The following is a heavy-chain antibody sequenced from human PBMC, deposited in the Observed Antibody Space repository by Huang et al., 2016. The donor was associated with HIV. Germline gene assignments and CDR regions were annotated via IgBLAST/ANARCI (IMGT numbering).Heavy chain of an antibody. CDR3: ARLPGSITMIRGVITDPY. J-gene: IGHJ4*02. CDR1: GGSIRSDNYY. Sequence: QLQLQESGPGLVKPSETLSLTCTVSGGSIRSDNYYWGWIRQPPGKGLEWIGSSYYSGGTYYNPSLKGRVTITVDTSKNHFSLRMRSVTAADTAVYYCARLPGSITMIRGVITDPYWGQGTLVTVSS. CDR2: SYYSGGT. D-gene: IGHD3-10*01. V-gene: IGHV4-39*02.